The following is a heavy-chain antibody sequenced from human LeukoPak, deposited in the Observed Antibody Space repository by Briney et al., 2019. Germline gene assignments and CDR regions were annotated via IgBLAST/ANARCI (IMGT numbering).Heavy chain of an antibody. CDR2: ISGSGGST. Sequence: PGGSLRLSCAASGFTFSSYAMSWVRQAPVKGLEWVSAISGSGGSTYYADSVKGRFTISRDNSKNTLYLQMNSLRAEDTAVYYCAKDLVWSSGDSSTPQAELFDYWGQGTLVTVSS. J-gene: IGHJ4*02. V-gene: IGHV3-23*01. CDR1: GFTFSSYA. D-gene: IGHD2-2*01. CDR3: AKDLVWSSGDSSTPQAELFDY.